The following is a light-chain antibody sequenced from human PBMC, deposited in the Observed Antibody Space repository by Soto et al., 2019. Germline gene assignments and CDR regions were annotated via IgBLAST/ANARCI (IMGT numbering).Light chain of an antibody. CDR1: QSVSSSY. J-gene: IGKJ1*01. CDR3: QHYCSSRT. CDR2: GAF. V-gene: IGKV3-20*01. Sequence: DIVLTQSPCTLSFSPGEIATLSCRASQSVSSSYLAWYQQKRGQAPRLLIYGAFSRASGIPDRFSGSGSGTDFTLTISRLEPEDFAVYYCQHYCSSRTFGQGTKVEIK.